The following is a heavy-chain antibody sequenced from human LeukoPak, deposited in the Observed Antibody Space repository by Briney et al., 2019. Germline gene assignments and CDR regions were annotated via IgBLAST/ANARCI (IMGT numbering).Heavy chain of an antibody. CDR1: GYRFTSYC. V-gene: IGHV5-51*01. J-gene: IGHJ6*03. CDR2: IYPGDSDT. D-gene: IGHD2-21*02. CDR3: ARQSGDYSYYYYMDV. Sequence: GESLKISCKGSGYRFTSYCIGWVRQMPGKGLEWMGIIYPGDSDTRYSPSFRGQATISADKSTPTAHLQWSSLKASDNAMYYCARQSGDYSYYYYMDVWGKGTTVTISS.